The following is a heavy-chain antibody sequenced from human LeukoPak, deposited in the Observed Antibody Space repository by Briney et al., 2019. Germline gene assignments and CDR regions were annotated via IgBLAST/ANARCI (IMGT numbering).Heavy chain of an antibody. V-gene: IGHV3-21*01. Sequence: PGGSLRLSCAASGFTFSSYSMNWVRQAPGKGLEWVSSISSSSSYIYYADSVKGRFTISRDNAKNSLYLQMNSLRAEDTAVYYCARRPQKGYYYYYYMDVWGKGTTVTVSS. CDR3: ARRPQKGYYYYYYMDV. J-gene: IGHJ6*03. CDR1: GFTFSSYS. CDR2: ISSSSSYI.